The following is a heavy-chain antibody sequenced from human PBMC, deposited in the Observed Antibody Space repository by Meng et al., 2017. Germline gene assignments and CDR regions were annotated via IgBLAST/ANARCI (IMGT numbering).Heavy chain of an antibody. V-gene: IGHV4-39*07. CDR1: GGSISSSSYY. J-gene: IGHJ3*02. Sequence: SDTLSLICTVSGGSISSSSYYWGWIRQPPGKGLEWIGSIYYSGSTYYNQSLKSQVTISVDTSKNQFSLKLSYVTAADTAVYYCARATEWELDAFDIWGQGTMVTVSS. CDR2: IYYSGST. D-gene: IGHD1-26*01. CDR3: ARATEWELDAFDI.